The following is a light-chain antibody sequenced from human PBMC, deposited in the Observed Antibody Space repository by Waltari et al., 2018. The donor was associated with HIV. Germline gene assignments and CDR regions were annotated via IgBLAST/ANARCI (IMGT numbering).Light chain of an antibody. CDR3: SSYTSSAGV. J-gene: IGLJ3*02. Sequence: QSALTQPASVSGSPGQSITISCTGTSSDVGGYNYVSWYQQHPGKAPKVMIYDVSNRPSGVSNRFSGSKAGNTASLTISGLQAEDEADYYCSSYTSSAGVFGGGTKLTVL. V-gene: IGLV2-14*03. CDR2: DVS. CDR1: SSDVGGYNY.